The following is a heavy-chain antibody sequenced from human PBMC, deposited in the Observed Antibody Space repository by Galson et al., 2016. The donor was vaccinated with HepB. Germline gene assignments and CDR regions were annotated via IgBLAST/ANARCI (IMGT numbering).Heavy chain of an antibody. CDR3: ARDHRRWNYDPDAFDM. Sequence: SLRLSCAASGFTFSSYAMHWVRQAPGKGLEWVASISTRRTTYYSDSVQGRFTISRDNTKNSLYLQMNSLRAEDTAVYYCARDHRRWNYDPDAFDMWGQGTMVTVSS. V-gene: IGHV3-48*04. D-gene: IGHD1-7*01. CDR2: ISTRRTT. CDR1: GFTFSSYA. J-gene: IGHJ3*02.